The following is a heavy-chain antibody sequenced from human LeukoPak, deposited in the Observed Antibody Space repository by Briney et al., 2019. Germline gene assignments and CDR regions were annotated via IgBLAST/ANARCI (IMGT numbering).Heavy chain of an antibody. D-gene: IGHD6-13*01. Sequence: SETLSLTYTVSGGSISSYYWSWIRQPPGKGLEWIGYIYYSGSTNYNPSLKSRVTISVDTSKNQFSLKLSSVTAADTAVYYCARDSGIAAAGDYYYYYGMDVWGQGTTVTVSS. V-gene: IGHV4-59*01. CDR1: GGSISSYY. CDR2: IYYSGST. J-gene: IGHJ6*02. CDR3: ARDSGIAAAGDYYYYYGMDV.